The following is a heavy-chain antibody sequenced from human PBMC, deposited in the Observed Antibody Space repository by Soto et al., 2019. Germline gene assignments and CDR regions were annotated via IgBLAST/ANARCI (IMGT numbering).Heavy chain of an antibody. CDR2: TYYRSKWYN. J-gene: IGHJ4*02. Sequence: SQTLSLTCAISGDSVSSNSAAWNWIRQSPSRGLEWLGRTYYRSKWYNDYAVSVKSRITINPDTSKNQFSLQLNSVTPEDTAVYYCAREEHRPPEISGSFDYWGQGTLVTVSS. V-gene: IGHV6-1*01. CDR1: GDSVSSNSAA. CDR3: AREEHRPPEISGSFDY. D-gene: IGHD1-26*01.